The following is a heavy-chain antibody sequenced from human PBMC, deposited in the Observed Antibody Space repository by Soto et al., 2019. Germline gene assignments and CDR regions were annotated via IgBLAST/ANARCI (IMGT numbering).Heavy chain of an antibody. V-gene: IGHV3-9*01. CDR3: AKDRGSSGQTPFGY. D-gene: IGHD6-19*01. J-gene: IGHJ4*02. Sequence: GGSLRLSCAASGFTFDDYAMHWVRQAPGKGLEWVSGISWNSGSIGYADSVKGRFTISRDNAKNSLYLQMNSLRAEDTALYYCAKDRGSSGQTPFGYWGQGTLVTVSS. CDR1: GFTFDDYA. CDR2: ISWNSGSI.